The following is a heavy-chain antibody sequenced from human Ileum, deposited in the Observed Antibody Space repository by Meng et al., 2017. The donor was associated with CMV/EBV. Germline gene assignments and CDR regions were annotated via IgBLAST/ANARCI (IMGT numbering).Heavy chain of an antibody. D-gene: IGHD3-10*01. CDR1: GGAIGSFY. CDR2: ISNSGTT. V-gene: IGHV4-59*01. CDR3: ARGRVYYYGWNPPYGMDV. Sequence: GSLRLSCTVSGGAIGSFYWTWIRQTPEKGLGWIGYISNSGTTNYNPSLKSRLTMSVDASQNQFSLNLSSVTAADTAVYYCARGRVYYYGWNPPYGMDVWGRGTTVTVSS. J-gene: IGHJ6*02.